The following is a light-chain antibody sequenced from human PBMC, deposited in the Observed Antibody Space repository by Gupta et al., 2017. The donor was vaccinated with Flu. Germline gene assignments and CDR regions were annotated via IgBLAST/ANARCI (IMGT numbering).Light chain of an antibody. J-gene: IGKJ5*01. CDR1: QDISNY. V-gene: IGKV1-33*01. CDR3: QQYDNLRVT. CDR2: DAS. Sequence: DIQLTQSTFSLSASVGDRVTITCQESQDISNYLNWYQQKPGKAPKLLIYDASNLETGGPSRFRRSGSGADFTFTISSLQPEDIATYYCQQYDNLRVTFGQGTRLEIK.